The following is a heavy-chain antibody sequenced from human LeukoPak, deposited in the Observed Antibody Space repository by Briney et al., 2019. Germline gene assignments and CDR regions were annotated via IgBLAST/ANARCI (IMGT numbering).Heavy chain of an antibody. CDR1: GYTFISYY. D-gene: IGHD6-6*01. V-gene: IGHV1-46*01. Sequence: GASVKVSCKASGYTFISYYMHWVRQPPGQGLEWMGIINPSGGSTSYAQKFQGRVTITRDMSTSTVYMELSRPRSEDTAVYYCARSDSSSLIDYWGQGNLVTVSS. J-gene: IGHJ4*02. CDR3: ARSDSSSLIDY. CDR2: INPSGGST.